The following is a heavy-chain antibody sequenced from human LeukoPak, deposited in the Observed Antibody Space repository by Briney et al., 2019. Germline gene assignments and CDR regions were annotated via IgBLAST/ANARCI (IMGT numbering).Heavy chain of an antibody. V-gene: IGHV1-69*01. D-gene: IGHD3-10*01. CDR3: AGSGSYWVYFDY. CDR1: GGTFSSYA. J-gene: IGHJ4*02. CDR2: IIPIFGTA. Sequence: ASVKVSCKASGGTFSSYAISWVRQAPGQGLEWMGGIIPIFGTANYAQKFQGRVTITADESTSTAYMELSSLRSEDTAVYYCAGSGSYWVYFDYWGQGTLVTVSS.